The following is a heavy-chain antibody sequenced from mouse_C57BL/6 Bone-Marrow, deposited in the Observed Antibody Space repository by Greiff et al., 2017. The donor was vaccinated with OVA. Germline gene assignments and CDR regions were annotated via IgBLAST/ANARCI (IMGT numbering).Heavy chain of an antibody. CDR2: IYPGDGDT. D-gene: IGHD1-1*01. J-gene: IGHJ2*01. V-gene: IGHV1-82*01. CDR1: GYAFSSSW. Sequence: QVQLQQSGPELVKPGASVKISCKASGYAFSSSWMNWVKQRPGKGLEWIGRIYPGDGDTNYNGKFKGKATLTADKSSSTAYMQLSSLTSEDSAVYYCARMGYYGSKSDYWGQGTTLTVSS. CDR3: ARMGYYGSKSDY.